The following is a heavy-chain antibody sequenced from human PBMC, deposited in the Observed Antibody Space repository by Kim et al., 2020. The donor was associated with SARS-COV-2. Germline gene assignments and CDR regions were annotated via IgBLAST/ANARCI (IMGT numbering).Heavy chain of an antibody. CDR1: GGSFSGYY. CDR2: INHSGST. CDR3: ARSRLLWFGDHTLGFDY. D-gene: IGHD3-10*01. Sequence: SETLSLTCAVYGGSFSGYYWSWIRQPPGKGLEWIGEINHSGSTNYNPSLKSRVTISVDTSKNQFSMKLSSVTAADTAVYYCARSRLLWFGDHTLGFDYWGQGTLVTVSS. J-gene: IGHJ4*02. V-gene: IGHV4-34*01.